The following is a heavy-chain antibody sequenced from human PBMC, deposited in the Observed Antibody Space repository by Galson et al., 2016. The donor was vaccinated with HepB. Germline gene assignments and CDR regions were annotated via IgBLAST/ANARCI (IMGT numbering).Heavy chain of an antibody. CDR1: GFTFSGYG. J-gene: IGHJ6*03. CDR3: ARVSPVDYYYYMDV. Sequence: SLRLSCAASGFTFSGYGMHWVRQAPGKGLEWVAADSMDGRRKFYADSVKGRFTISRDNSNNMLFLQMSSLTEDDTAVYYCARVSPVDYYYYMDVWGRGTTVTVS. V-gene: IGHV3-30*03. CDR2: DSMDGRRK.